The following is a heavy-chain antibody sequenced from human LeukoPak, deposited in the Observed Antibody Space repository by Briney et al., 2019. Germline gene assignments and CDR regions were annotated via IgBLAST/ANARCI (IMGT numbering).Heavy chain of an antibody. CDR2: INHSGST. J-gene: IGHJ4*02. D-gene: IGHD3-22*01. V-gene: IGHV4-34*01. Sequence: SETLSLTCAVYGGSFSGYYWSWIRQPPGKGLEWIGEINHSGSTYYNPSLKSRVTISVDTSKNQFSLKLSSVTAADTAVYYCARGAYDSSGYYHYYFDYWGQGTLVTVSS. CDR1: GGSFSGYY. CDR3: ARGAYDSSGYYHYYFDY.